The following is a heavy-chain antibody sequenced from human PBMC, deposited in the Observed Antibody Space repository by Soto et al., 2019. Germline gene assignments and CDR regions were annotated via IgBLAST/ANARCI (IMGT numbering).Heavy chain of an antibody. CDR1: GFTFSSYA. D-gene: IGHD1-26*01. V-gene: IGHV3-23*01. CDR3: ARRGSGSYYDY. CDR2: ISGSCDST. Sequence: EVQLLESGGGLVQPGGSLRLSCAASGFTFSSYAMRWVRQAPVKGLEWVSAISGSCDSTYYADSVKGRFTISRDNSKNTLYLQMNSLIAEDTAVYYCARRGSGSYYDYWGQGTLVTVSS. J-gene: IGHJ4*02.